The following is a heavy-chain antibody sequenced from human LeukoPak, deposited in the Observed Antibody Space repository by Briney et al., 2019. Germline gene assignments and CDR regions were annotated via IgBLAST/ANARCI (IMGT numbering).Heavy chain of an antibody. J-gene: IGHJ4*02. CDR3: ARDMTTVTILAY. V-gene: IGHV1-18*01. CDR2: ISAYNGNT. CDR1: GGTFSSYV. Sequence: ASVKVSCKASGGTFSSYVISWVRQAPGQGLEWMGWISAYNGNTNYAQKLQGRVTMTTDTSTSTAYMELRSLRSDDTAVYYCARDMTTVTILAYWGQGTLVTVSS. D-gene: IGHD4-17*01.